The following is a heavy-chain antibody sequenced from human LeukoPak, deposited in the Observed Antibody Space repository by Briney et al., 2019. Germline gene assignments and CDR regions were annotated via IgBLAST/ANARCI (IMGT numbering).Heavy chain of an antibody. D-gene: IGHD1-26*01. CDR3: ASGSAVGP. J-gene: IGHJ5*02. Sequence: PGRSLRLSCAASGFTFSSYAMHWVRQAPGKGLEWVAVISYDGSNKYYADSVKGRFTISRDNSKNTLYLQMNSLRAEDTAVYYCASGSAVGPWGQGTLVTVSS. CDR2: ISYDGSNK. V-gene: IGHV3-30-3*01. CDR1: GFTFSSYA.